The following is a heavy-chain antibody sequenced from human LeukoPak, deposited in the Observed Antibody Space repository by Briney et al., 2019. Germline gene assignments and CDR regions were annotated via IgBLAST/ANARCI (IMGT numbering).Heavy chain of an antibody. Sequence: PGGSLRLSCAASGFTVSSNYMSWVRQAPGKGLEWVSVIYSGGSTYYADSVKGRFTISRDNSKNTLYLQMNSLRAEDTAVYYCARAEGYCSSTSCYTDYYCYGMDVWGQGTTVTVSS. V-gene: IGHV3-53*01. CDR1: GFTVSSNY. D-gene: IGHD2-2*02. CDR3: ARAEGYCSSTSCYTDYYCYGMDV. CDR2: IYSGGST. J-gene: IGHJ6*02.